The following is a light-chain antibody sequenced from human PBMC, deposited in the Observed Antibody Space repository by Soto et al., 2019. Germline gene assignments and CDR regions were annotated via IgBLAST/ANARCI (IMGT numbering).Light chain of an antibody. CDR2: IAS. CDR3: QQLDSMPIT. V-gene: IGKV1-39*01. Sequence: DIQMTQSPSSLSASVGDRVTIACQANQDIGNYLNWYQQKPGKAPKLLISIASILQSGVPSRFSGSRSGTDFVLTISSLQPEDSATYYCQQLDSMPITFGQGTRLEIK. J-gene: IGKJ5*01. CDR1: QDIGNY.